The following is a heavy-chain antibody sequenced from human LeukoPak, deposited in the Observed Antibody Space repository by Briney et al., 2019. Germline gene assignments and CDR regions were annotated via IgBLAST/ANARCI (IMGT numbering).Heavy chain of an antibody. CDR1: GFTFSSYA. D-gene: IGHD6-13*01. V-gene: IGHV3-23*01. Sequence: PGGSLRLSCAASGFTFSSYAMSWVRQAPGKGLEWVSSISGSGGSTYYADSVKGRFTISRDNSKNTLYLQMNSLRAEDTAVYYCAKWGSSSWYGVASYYYGMDVWGQGTTVTVSS. J-gene: IGHJ6*02. CDR3: AKWGSSSWYGVASYYYGMDV. CDR2: ISGSGGST.